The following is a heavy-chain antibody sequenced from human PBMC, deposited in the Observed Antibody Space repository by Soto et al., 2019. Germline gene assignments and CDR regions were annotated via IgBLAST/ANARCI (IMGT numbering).Heavy chain of an antibody. CDR2: IRSKAYGGTT. J-gene: IGHJ4*02. D-gene: IGHD2-21*02. Sequence: GGSLRLSCTASGFTFGDYAMSWVRQAPGKGLEWVGFIRSKAYGGTTEYAASVKGRFTISRDDSKSIAYLQMNSLKTEDTAVYYCTRCGGDCYFDYWGQGTLVTVSS. V-gene: IGHV3-49*04. CDR3: TRCGGDCYFDY. CDR1: GFTFGDYA.